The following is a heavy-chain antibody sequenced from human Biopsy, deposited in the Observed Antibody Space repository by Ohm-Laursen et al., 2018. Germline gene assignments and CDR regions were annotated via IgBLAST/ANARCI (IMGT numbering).Heavy chain of an antibody. Sequence: GTLSLTCSVSGGSIISYYWTWIRQPPGKGLEWIGHVYNGGITNYNPSLKSRVSISKDTSKNQFSLQVNSVTAADTAVYYCARTPRDSFWSGSYKRGLWFDPWGQGTLVIVSS. CDR3: ARTPRDSFWSGSYKRGLWFDP. CDR1: GGSIISYY. CDR2: VYNGGIT. D-gene: IGHD3-3*01. J-gene: IGHJ5*02. V-gene: IGHV4-59*01.